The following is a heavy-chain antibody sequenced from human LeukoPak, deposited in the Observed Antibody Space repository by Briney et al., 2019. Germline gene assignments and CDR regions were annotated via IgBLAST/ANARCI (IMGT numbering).Heavy chain of an antibody. CDR3: AKDRSSSGWSAGFDI. CDR1: GGSISSYY. J-gene: IGHJ3*02. D-gene: IGHD6-19*01. CDR2: IYYSGST. V-gene: IGHV4-59*12. Sequence: PSETLSLTCTVSGGSISSYYWSWIRQPPGKGLEWIGYIYYSGSTNYNPSLKSRVTISVDTSKNQFSLKLSSVTAADTAVYYCAKDRSSSGWSAGFDIWGQGTMVTVSS.